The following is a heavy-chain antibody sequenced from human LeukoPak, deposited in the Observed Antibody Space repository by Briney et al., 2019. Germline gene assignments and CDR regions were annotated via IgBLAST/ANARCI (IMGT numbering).Heavy chain of an antibody. Sequence: GGSLRLSCAASGFTFSSYAMSWVRQAPGKGLEWVSAISGSGRSSTYYADSVKGRFTISRDNSKNTQYLQMKSLRAEDTAVYYGANSAAVGTFYWGQGTLVTVSS. J-gene: IGHJ4*02. D-gene: IGHD6-13*01. CDR3: ANSAAVGTFY. CDR1: GFTFSSYA. V-gene: IGHV3-23*01. CDR2: ISGSGRSST.